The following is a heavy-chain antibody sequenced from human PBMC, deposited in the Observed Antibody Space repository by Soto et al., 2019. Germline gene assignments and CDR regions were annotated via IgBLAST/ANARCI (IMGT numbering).Heavy chain of an antibody. V-gene: IGHV1-69*13. D-gene: IGHD3-3*01. CDR2: IIPIFGTA. Sequence: SVKVSCKASGGTFSSYAISWVRQAPGQGLEWMGGIIPIFGTANYAQKFQGRVTITADESTSTAYMELSSLRSEDTAVYYCARDCDYDFWSGYYTETPHYYYYGMDVWGQGTTVTVSS. J-gene: IGHJ6*02. CDR3: ARDCDYDFWSGYYTETPHYYYYGMDV. CDR1: GGTFSSYA.